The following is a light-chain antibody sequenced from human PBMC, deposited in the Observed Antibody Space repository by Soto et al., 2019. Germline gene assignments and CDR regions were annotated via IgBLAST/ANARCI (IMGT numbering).Light chain of an antibody. CDR1: NNEIGNYNH. CDR2: DVI. CDR3: SSYTSSDTLYV. V-gene: IGLV2-14*01. Sequence: QSVLNQPASVSGAPGQSITMSFPGNNNEIGNYNHVSWYQQHPGKAPKLVIYDVINRPSGVSNRFSGSKSGNTASLTISGLQADDEADYYCSSYTSSDTLYVFGTGTKV. J-gene: IGLJ1*01.